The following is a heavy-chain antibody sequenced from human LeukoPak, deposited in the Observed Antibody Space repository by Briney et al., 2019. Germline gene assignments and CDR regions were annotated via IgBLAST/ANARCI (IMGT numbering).Heavy chain of an antibody. D-gene: IGHD6-13*01. V-gene: IGHV4-34*01. CDR3: ARGGIAAAGTSDY. CDR2: INHSGST. CDR1: GGSFSGYY. J-gene: IGHJ4*02. Sequence: SETLSLTCAVYGGSFSGYYWSWIRQPPGKGLEWIGEINHSGSTNYNPSLKSRVTISVDTSKNQFSLKLSSVAAADTAVYYCARGGIAAAGTSDYWGQGTLVTVSS.